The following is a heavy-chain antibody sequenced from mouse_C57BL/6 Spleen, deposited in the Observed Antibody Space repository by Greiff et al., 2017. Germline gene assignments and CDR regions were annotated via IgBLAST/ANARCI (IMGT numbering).Heavy chain of an antibody. CDR3: ARSENWDWYFDV. J-gene: IGHJ1*03. D-gene: IGHD4-1*01. V-gene: IGHV1-80*01. CDR2: IYPGDGAT. CDR1: GYAFSSYW. Sequence: QVQLKESGAELVKPGASVKISCKASGYAFSSYWMNWVKQRPGKGLEWIGQIYPGDGATNYNGKFKGKATLTADKSSSSANMQRRSLTSEASAVYFCARSENWDWYFDVWGTGTTVTVSS.